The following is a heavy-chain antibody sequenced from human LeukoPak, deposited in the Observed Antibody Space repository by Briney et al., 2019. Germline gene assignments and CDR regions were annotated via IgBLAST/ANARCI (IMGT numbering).Heavy chain of an antibody. Sequence: ASVKVSCKASGYTFTSYGISWVRQAPGQGLEWMGWISAYNGNTNYAQKLQGRVTMTTDTSTSTAYMELSRLRSDDTAVYYCARAYEQLAAAGTWVRYFDYWGQGTLVTVSS. CDR3: ARAYEQLAAAGTWVRYFDY. D-gene: IGHD6-13*01. J-gene: IGHJ4*02. V-gene: IGHV1-18*01. CDR1: GYTFTSYG. CDR2: ISAYNGNT.